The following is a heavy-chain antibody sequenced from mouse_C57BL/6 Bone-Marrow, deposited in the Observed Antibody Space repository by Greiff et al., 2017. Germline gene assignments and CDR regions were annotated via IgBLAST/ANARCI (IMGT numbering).Heavy chain of an antibody. CDR3: AMDYYYWYFDV. Sequence: QVQLQQSGAELARPGASVKLSCTASGYTFTSYGISWVKQRTGQGLEWIGEIYPRSGNTYYNEKFKGKATLTADKSSSTAYMELRSLTSEDSAVYFCAMDYYYWYFDVWGTGTTVTVSS. J-gene: IGHJ1*03. D-gene: IGHD1-1*01. CDR1: GYTFTSYG. V-gene: IGHV1-81*01. CDR2: IYPRSGNT.